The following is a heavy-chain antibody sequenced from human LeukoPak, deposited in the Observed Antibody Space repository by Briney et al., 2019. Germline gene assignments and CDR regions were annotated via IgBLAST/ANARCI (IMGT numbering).Heavy chain of an antibody. CDR3: ARGQYYDSSGRDY. CDR2: INPNSGGT. V-gene: IGHV1-2*02. Sequence: ASVKVSCKASGYTFTGYYVHWVRQAPGQGLEWMGWINPNSGGTNYAQKFQGRVTMTRDTSISTAYMELSRLRSDDTAVYYCARGQYYDSSGRDYWGQGTLVTVSS. CDR1: GYTFTGYY. D-gene: IGHD3-22*01. J-gene: IGHJ4*02.